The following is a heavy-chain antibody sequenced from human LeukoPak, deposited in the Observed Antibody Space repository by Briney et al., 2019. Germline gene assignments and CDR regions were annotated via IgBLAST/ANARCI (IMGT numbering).Heavy chain of an antibody. J-gene: IGHJ4*02. CDR1: GFTFSSYE. Sequence: PGGSLRLSCAASGFTFSSYEMNWVRQAPGKGLEWVSYISSSGSTIYYADSVKGRFTISRDNSKNTLYLQMNSLRAEDTAVYYCAKRDYYDSSGYAPLFDYWGQGTPVTVSS. D-gene: IGHD3-22*01. V-gene: IGHV3-48*03. CDR3: AKRDYYDSSGYAPLFDY. CDR2: ISSSGSTI.